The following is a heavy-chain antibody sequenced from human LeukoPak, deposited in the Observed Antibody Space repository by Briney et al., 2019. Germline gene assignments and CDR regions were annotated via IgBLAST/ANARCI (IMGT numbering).Heavy chain of an antibody. CDR1: GFTFSSYV. CDR3: AKPFYTTAAGTLDY. Sequence: GASLRLSCAVSGFTFSSYVMSWVRQAPGKGLEWVSAIYGSGSSTYYADSVKGRFTISRDNSQNTLYLQMNSLRAEDTAMYYCAKPFYTTAAGTLDYWGQGTLVTVSS. V-gene: IGHV3-23*01. D-gene: IGHD2/OR15-2a*01. J-gene: IGHJ4*02. CDR2: IYGSGSST.